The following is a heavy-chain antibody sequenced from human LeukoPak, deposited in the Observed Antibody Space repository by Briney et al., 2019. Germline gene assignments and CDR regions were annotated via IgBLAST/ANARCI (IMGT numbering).Heavy chain of an antibody. CDR3: ARAYRSSGRVY. Sequence: GGSLRLSCAASGFTFSSYAMHWVRQAPGKGLEWVAVISYGGSNKYYADSVKGRFTISRDNSKNTLYLQMNSLRAEDTAVYYCARAYRSSGRVYWGQGTLVTVSS. J-gene: IGHJ4*02. V-gene: IGHV3-30-3*01. CDR1: GFTFSSYA. CDR2: ISYGGSNK. D-gene: IGHD6-19*01.